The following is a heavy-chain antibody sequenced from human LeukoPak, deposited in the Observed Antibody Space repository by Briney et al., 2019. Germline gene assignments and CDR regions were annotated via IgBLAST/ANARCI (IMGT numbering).Heavy chain of an antibody. CDR3: AREPPYTGHCDITTCDVSRFDL. D-gene: IGHD2-2*01. J-gene: IGHJ4*02. Sequence: GASVKVSCKAFRNILTGYFIHWVRQAPGQGLEWMGWINPKNGGTNPAEKFQGRVTMTRDTSLSTAFMELTGLTSDDTAVYFCAREPPYTGHCDITTCDVSRFDLWGQGTLVTVSS. CDR2: INPKNGGT. V-gene: IGHV1-2*02. CDR1: RNILTGYF.